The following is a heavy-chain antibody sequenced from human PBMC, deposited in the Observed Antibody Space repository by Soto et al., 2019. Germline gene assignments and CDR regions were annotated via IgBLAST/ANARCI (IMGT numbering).Heavy chain of an antibody. CDR1: GFNFSNYA. CDR2: IVGSGTNT. CDR3: ARDHYYDSRGYTQFDY. V-gene: IGHV3-23*01. Sequence: GGSLRLSCEASGFNFSNYAMSWVRQAPGKGLEWVSSIVGSGTNTYYAASVRGRFTISRDNSKNTVFLQVNRLRAEDTAVYYCARDHYYDSRGYTQFDYWGQGTLVTVSS. D-gene: IGHD3-22*01. J-gene: IGHJ4*02.